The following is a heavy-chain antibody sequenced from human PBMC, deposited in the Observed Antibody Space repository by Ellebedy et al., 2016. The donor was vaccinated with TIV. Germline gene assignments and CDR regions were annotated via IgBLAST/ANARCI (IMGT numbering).Heavy chain of an antibody. D-gene: IGHD4-17*01. Sequence: GESLKISCAASGFTVSSNYMSWVRQAPGKGLEWVSVIYSGGSTSYADSVKGRFTISRDNSNNMLYFQMNSLRAEDTAVYYCARDSWGGGDYKKGFDLWGQGTMVAVSS. CDR3: ARDSWGGGDYKKGFDL. V-gene: IGHV3-66*01. J-gene: IGHJ3*01. CDR1: GFTVSSNY. CDR2: IYSGGST.